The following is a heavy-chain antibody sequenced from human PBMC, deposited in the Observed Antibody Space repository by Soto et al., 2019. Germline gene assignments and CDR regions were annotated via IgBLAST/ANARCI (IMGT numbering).Heavy chain of an antibody. J-gene: IGHJ4*02. D-gene: IGHD4-17*01. CDR1: GFTADDYA. V-gene: IGHV3-9*02. Sequence: EVQLVESGGGLVQPGRSLRLSCVASGFTADDYAMHSVRQAPGKGLERVSGISSNSDTIDSADSVKGRFTTTRDNAKNCMFLQMNSLWPEDASLYYCGKVMNWGGMTTIHYFDSWGKGTLVTVSS. CDR2: ISSNSDTI. CDR3: GKVMNWGGMTTIHYFDS.